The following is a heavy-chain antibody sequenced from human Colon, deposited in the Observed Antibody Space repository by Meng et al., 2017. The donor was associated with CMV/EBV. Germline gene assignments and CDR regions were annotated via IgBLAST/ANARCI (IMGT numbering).Heavy chain of an antibody. J-gene: IGHJ6*02. CDR2: IWYDGSNK. V-gene: IGHV3-33*06. Sequence: GESLKISCAASGFTFSSYGMHWVRQAPGKGLEWVAVIWYDGSNKYYADSVKGRFTISRDNSKNTLYLQMNSLRAEDTAVYYCAKDLAVPAADYYYYYGMDAWGQGTTVTVSS. D-gene: IGHD2-2*01. CDR3: AKDLAVPAADYYYYYGMDA. CDR1: GFTFSSYG.